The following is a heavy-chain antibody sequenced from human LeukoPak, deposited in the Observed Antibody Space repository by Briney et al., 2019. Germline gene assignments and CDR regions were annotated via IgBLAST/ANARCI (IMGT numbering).Heavy chain of an antibody. CDR1: GFTVSRNY. D-gene: IGHD6-13*01. J-gene: IGHJ4*02. CDR2: IYSGGST. CDR3: ARAGPSSSWHQFDY. Sequence: GGSLRLSCAASGFTVSRNYMSWVRQAPGKGLEWVSVIYSGGSTYYADSVKGRFTISRDNSKNTLHLQMNSLRAEDTAVYYCARAGPSSSWHQFDYWGQGTLVTVSS. V-gene: IGHV3-66*01.